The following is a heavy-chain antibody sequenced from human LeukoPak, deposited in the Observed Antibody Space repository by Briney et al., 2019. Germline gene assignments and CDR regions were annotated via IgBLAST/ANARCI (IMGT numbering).Heavy chain of an antibody. D-gene: IGHD3-3*01. CDR3: ARGGSGYCVDY. CDR1: GGSISSYY. V-gene: IGHV4-59*01. CDR2: VYYSGST. Sequence: PSETLSLTCTVSGGSISSYYWGWIRQTPGKGLEWIGYVYYSGSTNYNPSLKSRVTISVNTSKNQFSLRLSSVTAADTAVYYCARGGSGYCVDYRGQGTLVTVSS. J-gene: IGHJ4*02.